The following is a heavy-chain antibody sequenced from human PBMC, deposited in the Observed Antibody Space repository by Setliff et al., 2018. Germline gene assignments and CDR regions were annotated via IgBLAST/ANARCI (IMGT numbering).Heavy chain of an antibody. D-gene: IGHD2-15*01. CDR2: ISESGTST. CDR3: TTDGRQDPYYYMDV. V-gene: IGHV3-48*03. Sequence: GGSLRLSCVASGFTFRSYEMNWVRRVPGKGLEWVSHISESGTSTRYIDSVKGRFTISRDNAKNSLYLQMNSLKTEDTAVYYCTTDGRQDPYYYMDVWGKGTTVTVSS. CDR1: GFTFRSYE. J-gene: IGHJ6*03.